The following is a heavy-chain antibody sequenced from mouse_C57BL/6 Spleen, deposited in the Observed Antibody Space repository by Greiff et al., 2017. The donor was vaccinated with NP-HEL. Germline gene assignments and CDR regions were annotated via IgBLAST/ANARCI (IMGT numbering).Heavy chain of an antibody. CDR2: ISDGGSYT. Sequence: EVKLVESGGGLVKPGGSLKLSCAASGFTFSSYAMSWVRQTPENRLEWVATISDGGSYTYYPDNVKGRFTISRDNAKNNLYLQMSHLKSEDTAMYYCARDETGFDYWGQGTTLTVSS. V-gene: IGHV5-4*01. D-gene: IGHD4-1*01. CDR1: GFTFSSYA. CDR3: ARDETGFDY. J-gene: IGHJ2*01.